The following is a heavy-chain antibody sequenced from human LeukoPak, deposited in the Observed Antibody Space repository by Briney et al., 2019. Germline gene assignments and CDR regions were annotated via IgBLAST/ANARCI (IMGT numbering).Heavy chain of an antibody. D-gene: IGHD3-22*01. J-gene: IGHJ4*02. CDR1: GGTFSSYA. CDR2: IIPIFGTA. V-gene: IGHV1-69*05. Sequence: GASVKVSCKASGGTFSSYAISWVRQAPGQGLEWMGGIIPIFGTANYAQKLQGRVTMTTDTSTSTAYMELRSLRSDDTAVYYCARVPYDSSGYYPYAFDYWGQGTLVTVSS. CDR3: ARVPYDSSGYYPYAFDY.